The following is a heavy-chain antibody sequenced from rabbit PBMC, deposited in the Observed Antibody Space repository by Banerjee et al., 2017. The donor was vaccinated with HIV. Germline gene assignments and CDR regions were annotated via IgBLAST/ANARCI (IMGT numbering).Heavy chain of an antibody. CDR3: GRDRDTGSVYYFDL. D-gene: IGHD8-1*01. V-gene: IGHV1S45*01. CDR2: INTSSGNT. CDR1: GFSFSNKYV. Sequence: QEQLEESGGDLVKPEGSLTITCTASGFSFSNKYVMCWVRQAPGKGLEWIACINTSSGNTVYASWAKGRFTISKTSSTTVTLQMTSLTAADTATYFCGRDRDTGSVYYFDLWGPGTLVTVS. J-gene: IGHJ4*01.